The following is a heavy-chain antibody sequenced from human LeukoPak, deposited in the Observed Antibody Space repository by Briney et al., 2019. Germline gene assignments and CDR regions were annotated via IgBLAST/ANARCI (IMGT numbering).Heavy chain of an antibody. CDR2: IYYSGST. CDR1: GGSISSYY. D-gene: IGHD5-18*01. Sequence: SSETLSLTCTVSGGSISSYYWSWIRQPPGKGLEWIGYIYYSGSTNYNPSLKSRVTISVDTSKNQFSLKLSSVTAADTAVYYCARHVQDTAMVTPLYYFDYWGQGTLVTVSS. CDR3: ARHVQDTAMVTPLYYFDY. J-gene: IGHJ4*02. V-gene: IGHV4-59*08.